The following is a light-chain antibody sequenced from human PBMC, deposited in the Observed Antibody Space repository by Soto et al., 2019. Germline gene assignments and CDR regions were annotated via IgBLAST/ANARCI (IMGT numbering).Light chain of an antibody. CDR3: SSYTSRSTLV. Sequence: QSALTQPASVSGSPGQSITISCTGTNSDVGGYNYVSWYQQRPGKAPKLIISEVSARPSGVSNRFSGSKSGNTASLTISGLQAEDAADYFCSSYTSRSTLVFGVGTKLTFL. CDR2: EVS. CDR1: NSDVGGYNY. V-gene: IGLV2-14*01. J-gene: IGLJ3*02.